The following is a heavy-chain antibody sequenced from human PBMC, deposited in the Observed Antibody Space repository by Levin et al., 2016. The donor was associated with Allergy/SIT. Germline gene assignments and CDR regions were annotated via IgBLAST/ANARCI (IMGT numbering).Heavy chain of an antibody. D-gene: IGHD1-26*01. J-gene: IGHJ1*01. CDR3: GRGVSVGD. CDR1: GFSVSGYS. Sequence: ETLSLTCAASGFSVSGYSMKWVRQAPGKGLEWVSSISSSSSYIYYTDSVKGRFTISRDNAKNSLYLQLDSLRADDTAVYYCGRGVSVGDWGQGTLVIVSS. V-gene: IGHV3-21*04. CDR2: ISSSSSYI.